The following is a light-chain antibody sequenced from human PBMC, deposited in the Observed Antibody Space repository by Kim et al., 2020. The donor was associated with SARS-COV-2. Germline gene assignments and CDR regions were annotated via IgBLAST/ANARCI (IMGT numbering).Light chain of an antibody. CDR2: SNG. V-gene: IGLV1-44*01. Sequence: QSVLTQPPSASGTPGQRVTISCSGGSSNIGTNSVSWYQQVPGTAPKLLMYSNGQRPSGVPDRFSGSKSGTSASLAISGLQSEDEADYYCAAWDDNLNAWVFAGGTQLTVL. CDR3: AAWDDNLNAWV. J-gene: IGLJ3*02. CDR1: SSNIGTNS.